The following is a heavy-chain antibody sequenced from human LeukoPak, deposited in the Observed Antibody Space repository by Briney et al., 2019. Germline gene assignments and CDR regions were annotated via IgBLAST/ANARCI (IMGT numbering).Heavy chain of an antibody. CDR2: ISGSGGST. Sequence: GGSLRLSCAASGVTFSSYAMSWVRQAPGKGPEWVSVISGSGGSTYYADSVKGRFTISRDNSKNTLYLQMNSLRAEDTAVYYCAKDRIVGTIGRAFDIWGQGTMVTVSS. CDR1: GVTFSSYA. CDR3: AKDRIVGTIGRAFDI. D-gene: IGHD1-26*01. J-gene: IGHJ3*02. V-gene: IGHV3-23*01.